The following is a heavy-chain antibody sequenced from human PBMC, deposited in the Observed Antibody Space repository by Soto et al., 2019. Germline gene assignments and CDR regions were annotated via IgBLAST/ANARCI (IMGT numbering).Heavy chain of an antibody. CDR1: GFTFSSYC. D-gene: IGHD1-26*01. CDR2: ISYDGSNK. CDR3: AKDSLIFRIVGATTFFSGSFDY. J-gene: IGHJ4*02. V-gene: IGHV3-30*18. Sequence: GGSLRFSCAASGFTFSSYCMHWVRQAPGKGLEWVAVISYDGSNKYYADSVKGRFTISRDNSKNTLYLQMNSLRAEDTAVYYCAKDSLIFRIVGATTFFSGSFDYWGQGTLVTVSS.